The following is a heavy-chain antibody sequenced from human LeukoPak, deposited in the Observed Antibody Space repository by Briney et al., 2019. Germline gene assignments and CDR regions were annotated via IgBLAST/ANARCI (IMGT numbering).Heavy chain of an antibody. J-gene: IGHJ4*02. CDR1: GFTFSSYG. V-gene: IGHV3-23*01. CDR3: AKAPVTTCRGAFCYPFDY. Sequence: GGSLRLSCAASGFTFSSYGMHWVRQAPGKGLEWVSAISDTGNTYHADSVKGRFTISRDSSKNTLFLQMNRLRPEDAAVYYCAKAPVTTCRGAFCYPFDYWGLGTPVTVSS. D-gene: IGHD2-15*01. CDR2: ISDTGNT.